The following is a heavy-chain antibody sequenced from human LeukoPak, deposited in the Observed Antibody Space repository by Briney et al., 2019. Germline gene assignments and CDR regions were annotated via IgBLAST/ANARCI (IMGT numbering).Heavy chain of an antibody. CDR3: ASTRMFDH. J-gene: IGHJ4*02. D-gene: IGHD2-2*01. CDR2: MRHDGSIK. Sequence: GGSLRLSCEASGFTFSNHGMHWVRQAPGKGPEWVAFMRHDGSIKYYVDSVKGRFTISRDNSKNTLYLQMNSLRVEDTAVYYCASTRMFDHWGQGTLVTVSS. V-gene: IGHV3-30*02. CDR1: GFTFSNHG.